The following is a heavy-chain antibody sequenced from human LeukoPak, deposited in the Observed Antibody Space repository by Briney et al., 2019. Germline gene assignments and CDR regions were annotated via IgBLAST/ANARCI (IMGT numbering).Heavy chain of an antibody. CDR2: IYYSGST. J-gene: IGHJ4*02. CDR3: ARILLAYCGGDCYSAYFDY. CDR1: GGSISSYY. V-gene: IGHV4-59*01. D-gene: IGHD2-21*02. Sequence: SETLSLTCTVSGGSISSYYWSWIRQPPGKGLEWIGYIYYSGSTNYNPSLKSRVTIPVDTSKNQFSLKLSSVTAADTAVYYCARILLAYCGGDCYSAYFDYWGQGTLVTVSS.